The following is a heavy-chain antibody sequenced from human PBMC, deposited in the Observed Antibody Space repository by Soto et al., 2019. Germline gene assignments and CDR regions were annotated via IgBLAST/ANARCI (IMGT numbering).Heavy chain of an antibody. J-gene: IGHJ4*02. CDR1: GFTFSNAW. V-gene: IGHV3-15*07. CDR3: TTDPDSNYVWGY. Sequence: EVQLVESGGGLVKPGGSLRISCAASGFTFSNAWRNWVRQPQGKGLEWVGRIKSKTDGGTTDYAAPVKGRFTISRDDSKNTLYLQMNSLKTEDTAVYYCTTDPDSNYVWGYWGQGTLVTVSS. CDR2: IKSKTDGGTT. D-gene: IGHD3-16*01.